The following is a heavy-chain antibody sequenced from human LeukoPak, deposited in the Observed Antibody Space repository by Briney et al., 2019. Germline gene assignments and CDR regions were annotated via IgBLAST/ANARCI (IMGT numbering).Heavy chain of an antibody. CDR1: GYTFTGYY. CDR3: AREICTNGVCRFDH. Sequence: GASVKVSCKASGYTFTGYYMHWVRQAPGQGLEWMGWINPNSGGTNYAQKFQGWVTMTRDTSISTAYMELSRLRSDDTAVYYCAREICTNGVCRFDHWGQGTLVTVSS. CDR2: INPNSGGT. D-gene: IGHD2-8*01. J-gene: IGHJ4*02. V-gene: IGHV1-2*04.